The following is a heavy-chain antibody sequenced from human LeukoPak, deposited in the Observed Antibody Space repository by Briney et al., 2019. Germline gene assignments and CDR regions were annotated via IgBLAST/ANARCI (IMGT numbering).Heavy chain of an antibody. Sequence: KPSETPSLTCTIFGDYVSRSDSYWDWIRQPPGKGLEWIGTIYYSGRTYYSPSLKSRVTLSIDMSNNQFSLILSSVTAADTALYFCARRRYYDSSGYLEWGQGTLVTVSS. D-gene: IGHD3-22*01. CDR2: IYYSGRT. CDR3: ARRRYYDSSGYLE. CDR1: GDYVSRSDSY. J-gene: IGHJ1*01. V-gene: IGHV4-39*01.